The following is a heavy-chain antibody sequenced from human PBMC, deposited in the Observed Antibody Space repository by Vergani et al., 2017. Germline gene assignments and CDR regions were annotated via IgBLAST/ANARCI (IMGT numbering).Heavy chain of an antibody. Sequence: QVQLVQSGAEVKKPGSSVKVSCKASGGTFSSYAISWVRQAPGQGLEWMGGIIPIFGTANYAQKFQGRVTSTADESTSTAYMELSSLRAEDTAVYYCARSGEPSKQRLPWDYYYMDVWGKGTTVTVSS. CDR1: GGTFSSYA. J-gene: IGHJ6*03. V-gene: IGHV1-69*01. CDR2: IIPIFGTA. CDR3: ARSGEPSKQRLPWDYYYMDV. D-gene: IGHD4-23*01.